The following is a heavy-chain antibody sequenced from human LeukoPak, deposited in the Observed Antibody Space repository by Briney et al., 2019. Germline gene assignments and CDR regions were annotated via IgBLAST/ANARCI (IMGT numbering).Heavy chain of an antibody. D-gene: IGHD3-3*01. Sequence: ASVKVSCKAFGYTFTSYAMNWVRQAPGQGLEWMGWINTNTGNPTYAQGFTGRFVFSLDTSVSTAYLQISSLKAEDTAVYYCARGDYDFWSGYSPFDPWGQGTLVTVSS. CDR3: ARGDYDFWSGYSPFDP. CDR1: GYTFTSYA. CDR2: INTNTGNP. V-gene: IGHV7-4-1*02. J-gene: IGHJ5*02.